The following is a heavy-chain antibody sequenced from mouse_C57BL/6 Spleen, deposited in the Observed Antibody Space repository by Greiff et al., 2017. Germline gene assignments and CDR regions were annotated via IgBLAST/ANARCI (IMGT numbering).Heavy chain of an antibody. V-gene: IGHV1-64*01. CDR1: GYTFTSYW. CDR3: APRITTVVAHYFDY. CDR2: IHPNSGST. J-gene: IGHJ2*01. D-gene: IGHD1-1*01. Sequence: QVQLQQPGAELVKPGASVTLSCKASGYTFTSYWMHWVKQRPGQGLEWIGMIHPNSGSTNYNEKFKSKATLTVDKSSSTAYMQLSSLTSEDSAVYYCAPRITTVVAHYFDYWGQGTTLTVSS.